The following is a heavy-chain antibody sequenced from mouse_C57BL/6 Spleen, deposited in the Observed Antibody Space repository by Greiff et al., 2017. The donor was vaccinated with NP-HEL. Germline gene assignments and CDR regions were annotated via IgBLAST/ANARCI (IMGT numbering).Heavy chain of an antibody. V-gene: IGHV1-62-2*01. J-gene: IGHJ2*01. CDR3: ARHEVGIGGKITTGPCYFDY. D-gene: IGHD1-1*01. CDR1: GYTFTEYT. CDR2: FYPGSGSI. Sequence: VQLQQSGAELVKPGASVKLSCKASGYTFTEYTIHWVKQRSGQGLEWIGWFYPGSGSIKYNEKFKDKATLTADKSSSTVYMELSRLTSEDSAVYFCARHEVGIGGKITTGPCYFDYWGQGTTLTVSS.